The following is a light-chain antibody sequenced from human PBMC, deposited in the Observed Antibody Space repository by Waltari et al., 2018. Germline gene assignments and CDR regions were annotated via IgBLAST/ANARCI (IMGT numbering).Light chain of an antibody. CDR3: QQGSILPLT. Sequence: VLTQSPATLSLSAGERATLSCRASQSVFNYLAWYQQKPGQAPRLLIYDTSNRATGIPVRFSGSGSGTDFTLTISNLEAEDFALYYCQQGSILPLTFGGGTKVEIK. V-gene: IGKV3-11*01. CDR1: QSVFNY. J-gene: IGKJ4*01. CDR2: DTS.